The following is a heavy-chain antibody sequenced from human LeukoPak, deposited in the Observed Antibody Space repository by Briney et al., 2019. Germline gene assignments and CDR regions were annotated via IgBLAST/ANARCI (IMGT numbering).Heavy chain of an antibody. J-gene: IGHJ5*02. CDR2: MNPNSGNT. D-gene: IGHD3-16*01. V-gene: IGHV1-8*01. Sequence: ASVKVSCKASGYTFTSYDINWVRQATGQGLEWMGWMNPNSGNTGYAQKFQGRVTMTRNTSISTAYMELSSLRSEDTAVYYCARGPYYDYVWGSTFNNWFDPWGQGTLVTVSS. CDR1: GYTFTSYD. CDR3: ARGPYYDYVWGSTFNNWFDP.